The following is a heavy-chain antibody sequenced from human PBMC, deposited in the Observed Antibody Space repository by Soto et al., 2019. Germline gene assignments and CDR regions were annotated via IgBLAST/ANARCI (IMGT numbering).Heavy chain of an antibody. CDR2: TYYRSKWYN. Sequence: SQTLSLTCVISGDIVSSNSAAWNWIRQSPSRGLEWLGRTYYRSKWYNDYAVSVKSRITINPDTSKNQFSLQLNSVTPEDTAVYYCARGTYYDILTGRRKNYNWFDPWGQGTLVPVSS. CDR3: ARGTYYDILTGRRKNYNWFDP. D-gene: IGHD3-9*01. V-gene: IGHV6-1*01. J-gene: IGHJ5*02. CDR1: GDIVSSNSAA.